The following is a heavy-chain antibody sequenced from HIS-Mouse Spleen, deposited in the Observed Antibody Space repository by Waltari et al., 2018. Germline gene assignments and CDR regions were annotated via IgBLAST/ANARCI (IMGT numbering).Heavy chain of an antibody. D-gene: IGHD1-26*01. CDR2: INHSGSN. J-gene: IGHJ4*02. CDR1: GGSFSGYY. Sequence: QVQLQQWGAGLLKPSETLSLTCAVYGGSFSGYYWSWIRQPPGKGLEWIGEINHSGSNKYNPSLKSRVTISVDTSKNQFSLKLSSVTAADTAVYYCARMGPASGSYGDYWGQGTLVTVSS. CDR3: ARMGPASGSYGDY. V-gene: IGHV4-34*01.